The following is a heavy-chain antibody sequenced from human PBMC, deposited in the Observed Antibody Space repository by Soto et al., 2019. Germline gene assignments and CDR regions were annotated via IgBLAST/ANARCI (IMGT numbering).Heavy chain of an antibody. CDR2: LKSDGSTT. D-gene: IGHD2-15*01. V-gene: IGHV3-74*01. CDR1: GFTFSNHW. CDR3: ARGGGSGNPAFDY. J-gene: IGHJ4*02. Sequence: EVHLVESGGGLVQPGGSLRLSCAASGFTFSNHWMHWVRQAPGKGLVWVSHLKSDGSTTIYADSVKGRFTISRDNAKNTLYVQKNSLRPEDTAVYYCARGGGSGNPAFDYWGQGTLVTVSS.